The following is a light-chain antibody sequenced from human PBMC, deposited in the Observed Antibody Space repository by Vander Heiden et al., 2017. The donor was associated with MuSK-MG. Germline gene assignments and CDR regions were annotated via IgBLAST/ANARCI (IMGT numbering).Light chain of an antibody. J-gene: IGKJ1*01. V-gene: IGKV1-39*01. Sequence: DIQMTQSPSSLSASVGDRVTISCRASQSISSYLNWYQQKPGKAPKLLIYAASSLQSGVPSRFSGSGSGTDFTLTISRLHPEDFATYYCQQCDSTPQTFGQGTKVEIK. CDR2: AAS. CDR1: QSISSY. CDR3: QQCDSTPQT.